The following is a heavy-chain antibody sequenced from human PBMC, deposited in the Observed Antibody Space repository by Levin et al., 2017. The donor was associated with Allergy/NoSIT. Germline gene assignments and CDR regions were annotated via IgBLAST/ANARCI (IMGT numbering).Heavy chain of an antibody. CDR2: ISYDGSNK. CDR1: GFTFSSYG. CDR3: AKEQKDIAAAGTEYFQH. Sequence: GESLKISCAASGFTFSSYGMHWVRQAPGKGLEWVAVISYDGSNKYYADSVKGRFTISRDNSKNTLYLQMNSLRAEDTAVYYCAKEQKDIAAAGTEYFQHWGQGTLVTVSS. J-gene: IGHJ1*01. D-gene: IGHD6-13*01. V-gene: IGHV3-30*18.